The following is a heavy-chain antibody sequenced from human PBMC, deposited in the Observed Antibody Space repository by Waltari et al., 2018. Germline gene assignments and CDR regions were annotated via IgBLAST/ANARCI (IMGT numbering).Heavy chain of an antibody. D-gene: IGHD2-15*01. V-gene: IGHV1-46*03. J-gene: IGHJ5*01. CDR2: INPSGGST. CDR1: GYAFSTYY. CDR3: ARDRGWPTSFDF. Sequence: QVQMVQSGAEVKAPGAEVTLSCKASGYAFSTYYLHWLRQAPGQGLEWLGRINPSGGSTEFAPKFQDRVSRTADTSTSVIYLDLRGLTSDDTAVYFCARDRGWPTSFDFWGQGSLVTVSS.